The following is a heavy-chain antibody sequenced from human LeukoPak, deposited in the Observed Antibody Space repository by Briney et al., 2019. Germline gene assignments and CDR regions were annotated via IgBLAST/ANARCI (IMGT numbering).Heavy chain of an antibody. Sequence: GGSLRLSCAASGFTFSSYDMHWVRQATGKGLEWVSAIGTAGDTYYPGSVKGRFTISRENAKNSLYLQMNSLRAGDTAVYYCARDSKPLVVVAATLSPALDYWGQGTLVTVSS. CDR2: IGTAGDT. CDR3: ARDSKPLVVVAATLSPALDY. CDR1: GFTFSSYD. J-gene: IGHJ4*02. D-gene: IGHD2-15*01. V-gene: IGHV3-13*01.